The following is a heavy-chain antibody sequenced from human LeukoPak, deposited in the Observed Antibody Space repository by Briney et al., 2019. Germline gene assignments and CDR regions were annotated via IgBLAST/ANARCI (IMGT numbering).Heavy chain of an antibody. Sequence: SETLSLTCAVYGGSFSGYYWSWIRQPPGKGLEWIGEINHSGSTNYNPSLKSRVTISVDTSKNQFSLKLSSVTAAHTAVYYCARRAGVRRERPLGYFQHWGQGTLVTVSS. V-gene: IGHV4-34*01. CDR1: GGSFSGYY. CDR3: ARRAGVRRERPLGYFQH. CDR2: INHSGST. J-gene: IGHJ1*01. D-gene: IGHD1-1*01.